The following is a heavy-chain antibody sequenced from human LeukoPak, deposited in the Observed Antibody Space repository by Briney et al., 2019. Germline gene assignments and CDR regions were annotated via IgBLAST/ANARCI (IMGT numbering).Heavy chain of an antibody. V-gene: IGHV4-59*01. CDR1: GGYISSYY. D-gene: IGHD6-6*01. CDR2: IYYSGST. CDR3: ARDWVSSSIGYGMDV. J-gene: IGHJ6*04. Sequence: SETLSLTCTVSGGYISSYYWSWIRQPPGKGLEWIGYIYYSGSTNYNPSLKGRVTISVDTSKNQFSLKLSSVTAADTAVYYCARDWVSSSIGYGMDVWGKGTTVTVSS.